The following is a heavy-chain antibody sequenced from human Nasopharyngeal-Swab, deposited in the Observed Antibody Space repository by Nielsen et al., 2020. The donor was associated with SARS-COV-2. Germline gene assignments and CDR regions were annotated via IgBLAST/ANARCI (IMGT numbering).Heavy chain of an antibody. CDR3: ARISRGYTGYVDQNWFDP. CDR2: INQDGSPK. V-gene: IGHV3-7*03. CDR1: GFTFSSYW. Sequence: GESLKISCAAPGFTFSSYWMSWVRQAPGKGLECVANINQDGSPKYYVESVKGRFTVSRDNAENLMYLQMDNLRAEDTAIYYCARISRGYTGYVDQNWFDPWGQGTLVTVSS. D-gene: IGHD5-12*01. J-gene: IGHJ5*02.